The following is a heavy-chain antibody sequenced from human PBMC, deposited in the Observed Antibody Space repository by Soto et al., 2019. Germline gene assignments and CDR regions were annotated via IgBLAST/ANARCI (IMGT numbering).Heavy chain of an antibody. Sequence: QVQLVQSGAEVKKPGASVKVSCKASGYTFTTYDISWVRQAPRQGIEWMGWSSAFNGNTNYALKLQGGVMMTTDRSRSTAYMELRSLRSADTAVYYCAIAVSHVYHYYDMDVWGKGTTVTVSS. J-gene: IGHJ6*03. CDR1: GYTFTTYD. CDR3: AIAVSHVYHYYDMDV. D-gene: IGHD2-8*01. CDR2: SSAFNGNT. V-gene: IGHV1-18*01.